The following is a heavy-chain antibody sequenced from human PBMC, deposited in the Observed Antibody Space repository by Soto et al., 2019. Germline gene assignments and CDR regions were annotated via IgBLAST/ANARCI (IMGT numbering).Heavy chain of an antibody. CDR3: ATRLGYCSSTSCYASNWFDP. J-gene: IGHJ5*02. Sequence: QVQLVQSGAEVQKPGSSVKVSCKASGGTFSSYAISWVRQAPGQGLEWMGGIIPIFGTANYAQKFQGRVTITADESTSTAYMELSSLRSEDTAVYYCATRLGYCSSTSCYASNWFDPWDQGTLVTVSS. CDR2: IIPIFGTA. CDR1: GGTFSSYA. V-gene: IGHV1-69*01. D-gene: IGHD2-2*01.